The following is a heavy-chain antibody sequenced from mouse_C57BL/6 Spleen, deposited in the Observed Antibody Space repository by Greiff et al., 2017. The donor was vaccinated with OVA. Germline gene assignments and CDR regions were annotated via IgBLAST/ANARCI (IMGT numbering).Heavy chain of an antibody. J-gene: IGHJ4*01. V-gene: IGHV14-1*01. CDR1: GFNIKDYY. Sequence: EVQLQQSGAELVRPGASVKLSCTASGFNIKDYYMHWVKQRPEQGLEWIGRIDPEDGDTEYAPKFQGKATMTADTSSNTAYLHLSSLTSEDTAVYYCTTWGSSYAMDYWGQGTSVTVSS. CDR2: IDPEDGDT. D-gene: IGHD1-1*01. CDR3: TTWGSSYAMDY.